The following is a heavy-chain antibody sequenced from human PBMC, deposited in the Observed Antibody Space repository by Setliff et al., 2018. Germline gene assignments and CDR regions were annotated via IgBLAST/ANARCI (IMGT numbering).Heavy chain of an antibody. CDR1: GFTFSTYV. CDR2: IHGEGFDT. V-gene: IGHV3-23*01. Sequence: LRLSCAASGFTFSTYVMTWVRQAPGKGLEWVSSIHGEGFDTYYADSVKGRFTISRDNSKNTLYLQMNSLRAEDTAVYYCAKNGFGVVALGVNNWFDPWGQGTLVTVSS. CDR3: AKNGFGVVALGVNNWFDP. D-gene: IGHD3-10*01. J-gene: IGHJ5*02.